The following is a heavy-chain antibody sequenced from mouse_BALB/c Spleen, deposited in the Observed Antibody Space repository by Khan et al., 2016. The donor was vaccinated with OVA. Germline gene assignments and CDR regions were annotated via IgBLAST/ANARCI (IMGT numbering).Heavy chain of an antibody. Sequence: QVQLKESGAELARPGASVKMSCKASGYTFTSYTIHWVRQRPGQAPEWIGHINPSNNYTNYNQNFKDKATLIVDKSSSTAYMQLSILTSEDSAVYYCVRECAYHRSDGWFAYWGQGTLVTVSA. CDR1: GYTFTSYT. D-gene: IGHD2-14*01. J-gene: IGHJ3*01. CDR2: INPSNNYT. CDR3: VRECAYHRSDGWFAY. V-gene: IGHV1-4*01.